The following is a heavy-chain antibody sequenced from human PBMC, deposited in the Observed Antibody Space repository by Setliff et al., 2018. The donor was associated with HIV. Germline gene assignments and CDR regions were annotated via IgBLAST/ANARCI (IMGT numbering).Heavy chain of an antibody. CDR3: ASGYHYDTSGNFDLPFGY. V-gene: IGHV3-48*04. CDR2: ISSASSAT. J-gene: IGHJ4*02. Sequence: PGGSLRLSCAASGFTFNRYAMNWVRQAPGKGLEWISYISSASSATDYADSVKGRFTVSRDNARNSLFLEMNSLRADDTAVYYCASGYHYDTSGNFDLPFGYWGQGTLVTVSS. CDR1: GFTFNRYA. D-gene: IGHD3-22*01.